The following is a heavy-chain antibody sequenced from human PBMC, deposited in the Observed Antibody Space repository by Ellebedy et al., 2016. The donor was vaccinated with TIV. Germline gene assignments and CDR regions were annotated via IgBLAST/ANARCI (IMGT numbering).Heavy chain of an antibody. J-gene: IGHJ4*02. D-gene: IGHD3-16*01. V-gene: IGHV3-23*01. CDR2: ISAGGSSI. Sequence: GGSLRLSCAASGFTFSSFAMHWVRQPPGKGLEWLSVISAGGSSISQSDSVKGRFTITRDNSKNTLYAQMNRLTPEDTAVYYCAKGSSSGFNYDRVGFEYWGQGTVVTVSS. CDR1: GFTFSSFA. CDR3: AKGSSSGFNYDRVGFEY.